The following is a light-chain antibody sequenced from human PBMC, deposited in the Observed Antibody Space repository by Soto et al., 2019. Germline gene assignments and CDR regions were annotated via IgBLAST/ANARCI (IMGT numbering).Light chain of an antibody. CDR2: DAS. CDR3: QQRSNWPPLT. Sequence: EIVLTQSPATLFFSPGEIATLSCRASQSVSSYLAWYQQKPGQAPRLLIYDASNRATGIPARFSGSGSGTDFTLTISSLEPEDFAVYYCQQRSNWPPLTFGGGTKVEIK. V-gene: IGKV3-11*01. CDR1: QSVSSY. J-gene: IGKJ4*01.